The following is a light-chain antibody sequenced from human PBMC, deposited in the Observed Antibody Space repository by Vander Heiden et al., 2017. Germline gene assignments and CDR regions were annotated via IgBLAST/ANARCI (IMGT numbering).Light chain of an antibody. CDR2: KDS. CDR3: QSADSSGTWV. V-gene: IGLV3-25*03. CDR1: ALPKQY. Sequence: SDELTQPPSVSVSPGQTARITCSGDALPKQYAYWYHQKPGQAPVLVLYKDSESPSVIPERFSGSSSGTTVTLTISGVQAEDDADYYCQSADSSGTWVFGGGTKLTVL. J-gene: IGLJ3*02.